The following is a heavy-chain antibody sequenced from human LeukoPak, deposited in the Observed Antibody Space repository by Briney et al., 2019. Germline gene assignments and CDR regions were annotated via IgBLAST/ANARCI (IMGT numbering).Heavy chain of an antibody. J-gene: IGHJ4*02. CDR3: AKAGLVRGGALDS. Sequence: GGSLRLSCAASGSTFSTFAMIWVRQAPGKGLEWVSSITASGDGTSAADSVKGRFTISRDNSKNTLYLQMNSLRVEDTALYYCAKAGLVRGGALDSWGQGTLVTVSS. CDR1: GSTFSTFA. D-gene: IGHD4/OR15-4a*01. CDR2: ITASGDGT. V-gene: IGHV3-23*01.